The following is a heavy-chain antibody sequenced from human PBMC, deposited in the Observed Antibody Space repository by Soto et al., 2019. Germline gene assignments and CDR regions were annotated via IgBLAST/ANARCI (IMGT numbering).Heavy chain of an antibody. CDR1: GYSFTSYW. J-gene: IGHJ4*02. D-gene: IGHD2-2*01. CDR2: IYPGDSDT. V-gene: IGHV5-51*01. CDR3: ARHHSAPLVPADY. Sequence: GESLKISCKGSGYSFTSYWICWVRQMPGKGLEWMGIIYPGDSDTRYSPSFQGQVTISADKSISTAYLQWSSLKASDTAMYYCARHHSAPLVPADYWGQGTLVTVSS.